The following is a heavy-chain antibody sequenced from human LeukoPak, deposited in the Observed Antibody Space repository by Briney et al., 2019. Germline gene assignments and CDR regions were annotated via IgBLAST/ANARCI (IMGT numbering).Heavy chain of an antibody. D-gene: IGHD5-18*01. CDR2: IIPIFGTA. CDR1: GYTFTSYG. CDR3: ARMEAMVRTFDY. Sequence: EASVKVSCKASGYTFTSYGISWVRQAPGQGLEWMGGIIPIFGTANYAQKFQGRVTITADESTSTAYMELSSLRSEDTAVYYCARMEAMVRTFDYWGQGTLVTVSS. J-gene: IGHJ4*02. V-gene: IGHV1-69*13.